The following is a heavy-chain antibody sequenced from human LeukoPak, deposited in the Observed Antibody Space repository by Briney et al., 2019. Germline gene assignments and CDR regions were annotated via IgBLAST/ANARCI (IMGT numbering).Heavy chain of an antibody. CDR1: GVSISSYY. CDR3: ARSFDYFDY. Sequence: SETLSLTCTVSGVSISSYYWSWIRQPPGKGLEWIGYIYYSGSTNNNPSLKSRVTISVDTSKNQCSLKLSSVTAADTAVYYCARSFDYFDYRGQGTLVTVSS. CDR2: IYYSGST. D-gene: IGHD3-3*01. V-gene: IGHV4-59*01. J-gene: IGHJ4*02.